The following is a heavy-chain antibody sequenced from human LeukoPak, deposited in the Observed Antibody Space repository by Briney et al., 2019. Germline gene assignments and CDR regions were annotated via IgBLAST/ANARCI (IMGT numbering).Heavy chain of an antibody. CDR3: ARGKPRRYYDSRRGADAFDI. V-gene: IGHV4-4*02. D-gene: IGHD3-22*01. CDR1: ARSLTISNS. J-gene: IGHJ3*02. CDR2: IYHSGST. Sequence: SGTVSLTCAVSARSLTISNSGCCVRQPPGKGLEWIGEIYHSGSTNYNPSLKSRVTISVDKSKNQFSLKLSSVTAADTAVYSCARGKPRRYYDSRRGADAFDIWGQGTMVAVSS.